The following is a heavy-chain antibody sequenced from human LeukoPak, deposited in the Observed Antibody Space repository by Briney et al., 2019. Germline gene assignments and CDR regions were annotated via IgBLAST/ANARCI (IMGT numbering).Heavy chain of an antibody. CDR3: AKVMPLYQLQWGLYDY. D-gene: IGHD2-2*01. CDR2: ISGSGGST. Sequence: GGSLRLSCAASGFTFRGYAMSWVRQAPGRGRGWVSAISGSGGSTYYADSVKGRFTISRDNSKNTLYLQMNSLRAEDTAVYYCAKVMPLYQLQWGLYDYWGQGTLVTVSS. V-gene: IGHV3-23*01. CDR1: GFTFRGYA. J-gene: IGHJ4*02.